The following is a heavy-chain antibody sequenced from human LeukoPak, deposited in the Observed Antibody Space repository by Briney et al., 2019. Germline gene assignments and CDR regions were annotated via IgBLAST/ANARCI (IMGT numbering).Heavy chain of an antibody. J-gene: IGHJ3*02. CDR1: GYSFTNYW. CDR3: ARRVVATPGAFDI. CDR2: IYPGDSDT. V-gene: IGHV5-51*01. Sequence: GESLKISCKGSGYSFTNYWIGWVRQMPGKGLEWMGNIYPGDSDTRYSPSFQGQVTISADKSISTAYLQWSSLKASDTAMYYCARRVVATPGAFDIWGQGTMVTVSS. D-gene: IGHD2-15*01.